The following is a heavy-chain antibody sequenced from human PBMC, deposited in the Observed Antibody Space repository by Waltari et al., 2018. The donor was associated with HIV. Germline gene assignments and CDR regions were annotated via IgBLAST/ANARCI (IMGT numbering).Heavy chain of an antibody. CDR2: ISSSSRYI. Sequence: EVQLVESGGGLVKPGGSLRLSCAASGFTFSSYSMNWVRQAPGKGLEWVSSISSSSRYIYYADSVKGRCTISRDNAKNSLYLQMNSLRAEDTAVYYCARAYGDRIYYDIYCDYWGQGTLVTVAS. CDR1: GFTFSSYS. D-gene: IGHD3-9*01. V-gene: IGHV3-21*01. CDR3: ARAYGDRIYYDIYCDY. J-gene: IGHJ4*02.